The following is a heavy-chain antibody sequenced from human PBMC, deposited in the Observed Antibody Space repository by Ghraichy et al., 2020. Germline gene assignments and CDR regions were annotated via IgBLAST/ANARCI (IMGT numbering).Heavy chain of an antibody. CDR3: ASNEIAVVVGFDS. V-gene: IGHV4-39*01. J-gene: IGHJ4*01. Sequence: SETLSLTCTVSGGSLSNSDYHWGWIRQAPGKGLEWIGNVYYTGRTSYNPSLKNRLTISVDKSKNQFSLKLTSVTAADTAVYYCASNEIAVVVGFDSWGQGALVTISS. CDR2: VYYTGRT. D-gene: IGHD2-15*01. CDR1: GGSLSNSDYH.